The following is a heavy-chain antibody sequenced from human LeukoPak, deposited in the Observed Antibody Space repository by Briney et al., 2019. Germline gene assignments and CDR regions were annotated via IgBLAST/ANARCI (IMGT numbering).Heavy chain of an antibody. CDR2: IYYSGST. CDR3: ARHKDYYYSYMDV. V-gene: IGHV4-39*01. J-gene: IGHJ6*03. CDR1: GDSISTSSYY. Sequence: SQTLSLTCSVSGDSISTSSYYWGWIRQPSGKGLEWIGTIYYSGSTYYNPSLTSRVTISVDTSKNQFSLKLSSVTAADTAVYYCARHKDYYYSYMDVWGKGTTVTISS.